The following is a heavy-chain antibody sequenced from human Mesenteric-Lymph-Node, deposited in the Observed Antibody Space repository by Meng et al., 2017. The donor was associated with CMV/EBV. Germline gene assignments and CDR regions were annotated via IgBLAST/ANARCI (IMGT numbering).Heavy chain of an antibody. CDR1: GASVSSNSAA. J-gene: IGHJ4*02. D-gene: IGHD7-27*01. CDR2: TYYRSKWYN. CDR3: ARGTWGSFGY. Sequence: AISGASVSSNSAAWSWIRQSPSRGLGWLGRTYYRSKWYNDYAMSVKSRINISADTSKNQFSLQLNSVTPEDTAVYYCARGTWGSFGYWGQGTLVTVSS. V-gene: IGHV6-1*01.